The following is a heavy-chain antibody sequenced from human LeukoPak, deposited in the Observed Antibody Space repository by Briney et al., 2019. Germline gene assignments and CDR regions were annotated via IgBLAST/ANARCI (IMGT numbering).Heavy chain of an antibody. CDR3: ARDLGTTWDCYYGMDV. CDR1: GGTFSSYA. Sequence: GASVKVSCKASGGTFSSYAISWVRQAPGQGLEWMGRIIPILGIANYAQKFQGRVTITADKSTSTAYMELSSLRSEDTAVYYCARDLGTTWDCYYGMDVWGQGTTVTVSS. V-gene: IGHV1-69*04. CDR2: IIPILGIA. D-gene: IGHD3-16*01. J-gene: IGHJ6*02.